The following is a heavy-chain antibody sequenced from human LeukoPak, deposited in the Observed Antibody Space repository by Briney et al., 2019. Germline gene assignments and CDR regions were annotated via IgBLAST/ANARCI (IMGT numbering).Heavy chain of an antibody. J-gene: IGHJ5*02. V-gene: IGHV4-39*07. CDR3: AREFENTIFAVVSRWFDP. Sequence: SETLSLTCTASGGSISSSTYYWGWIRQPPGKGLEWIGTIYYSGSTYYNPSPKSRVTISIDTSKNQFSLKLASVTAADTAVYYCAREFENTIFAVVSRWFDPWGQGVLVTVSS. CDR2: IYYSGST. CDR1: GGSISSSTYY. D-gene: IGHD3-3*01.